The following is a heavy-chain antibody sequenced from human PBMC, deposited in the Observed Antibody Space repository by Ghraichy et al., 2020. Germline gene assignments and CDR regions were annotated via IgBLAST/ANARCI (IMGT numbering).Heavy chain of an antibody. Sequence: GESLNISCAASGFTFSNYAMSWVRQAPGKGLEWVSAISGSGGSTYYADSVKGRFTISRDNSKNTLYLQMNSLRAEDMAVYYCAKCDVGGRPYYFAYWGQGTLVTVSS. J-gene: IGHJ4*02. CDR1: GFTFSNYA. CDR2: ISGSGGST. D-gene: IGHD3-16*01. CDR3: AKCDVGGRPYYFAY. V-gene: IGHV3-23*01.